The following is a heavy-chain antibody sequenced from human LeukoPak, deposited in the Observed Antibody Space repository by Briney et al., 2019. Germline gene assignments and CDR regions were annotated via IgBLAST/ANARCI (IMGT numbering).Heavy chain of an antibody. CDR2: IFSSGHS. V-gene: IGHV4-31*03. D-gene: IGHD6-19*01. J-gene: IGHJ4*02. CDR3: ARDRGDLTVAGHFDS. Sequence: SETLSLTCSVSGGSISGGVYSWNWIRQHPGKGLEWLGYIFSSGHSYYNPSLKSRLSIPVDTSTNQFSLKLRSVTAADAAVYYCARDRGDLTVAGHFDSWGQGTLVTVSS. CDR1: GGSISGGVYS.